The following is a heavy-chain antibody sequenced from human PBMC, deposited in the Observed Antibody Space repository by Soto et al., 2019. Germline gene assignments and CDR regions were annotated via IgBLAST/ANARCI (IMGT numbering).Heavy chain of an antibody. D-gene: IGHD2-21*02. CDR3: AYDCGGDCPPLDY. V-gene: IGHV1-69*02. Sequence: QVKLVQSGAEVKKPGSSVKVSCKASGGTYSSYTISWVRQDPGQGLEWMGSIIPILGIANYAQKFQGRVRITADKSTNTAYMELSSLRSDDTAVYYCAYDCGGDCPPLDYWGQGTLVTVSS. J-gene: IGHJ4*02. CDR1: GGTYSSYT. CDR2: IIPILGIA.